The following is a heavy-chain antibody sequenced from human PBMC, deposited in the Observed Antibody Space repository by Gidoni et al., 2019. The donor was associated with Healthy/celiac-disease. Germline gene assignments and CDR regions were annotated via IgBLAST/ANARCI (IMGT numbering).Heavy chain of an antibody. CDR2: IYHSGST. CDR1: GGSISSSTW. D-gene: IGHD3-9*01. CDR3: ATSAYYDILTGSYGMDV. Sequence: QVQLQESGPGLVKPSGALSLTCAVSGGSISSSTWWSWVRPPPGKGLEGIGEIYHSGSTNYNPSLKSRVTISVDKSKNQFSLKLSSVTAADTAVYYCATSAYYDILTGSYGMDVWGQGTTVTVSS. V-gene: IGHV4-4*02. J-gene: IGHJ6*02.